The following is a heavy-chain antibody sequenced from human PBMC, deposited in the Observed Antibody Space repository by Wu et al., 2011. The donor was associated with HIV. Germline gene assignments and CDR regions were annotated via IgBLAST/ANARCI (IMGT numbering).Heavy chain of an antibody. V-gene: IGHV1-69*14. CDR1: GATFSSYA. CDR2: IIPIFGTA. J-gene: IGHJ6*02. CDR3: ARATLPEVPAAISYYYYGMDV. Sequence: QVQLVQSGAEVKKPGSSVKVSCKASGATFSSYAISWVRQAPGQGLEWMGRIIPIFGTANYAQKFQGRVTITADKSTSTAYMELSSLRSEDTAVYYCARATLPEVPAAISYYYYGMDVWGPRDPRSPSP. D-gene: IGHD2-2*01.